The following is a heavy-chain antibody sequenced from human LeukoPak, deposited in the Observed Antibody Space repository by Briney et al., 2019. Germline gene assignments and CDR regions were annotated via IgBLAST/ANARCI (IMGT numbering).Heavy chain of an antibody. D-gene: IGHD3-22*01. CDR2: ISYDGSNK. V-gene: IGHV3-30*04. J-gene: IGHJ4*02. CDR1: GFTFSTYA. CDR3: ARSYYYDSRGYHQASDY. Sequence: PGGSLRLSCAASGFTFSTYAMHWVRQAPGTGLEWVAVISYDGSNKYYADSVKGRFTISRDNSKNTLYLEMNSLRAEDTAVYYCARSYYYDSRGYHQASDYWGQGTLVTVSS.